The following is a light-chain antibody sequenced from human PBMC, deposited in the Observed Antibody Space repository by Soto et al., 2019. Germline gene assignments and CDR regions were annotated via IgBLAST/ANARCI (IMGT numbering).Light chain of an antibody. V-gene: IGLV1-51*01. CDR2: DND. CDR1: SSNIGSNY. CDR3: ATWDSILRAGV. J-gene: IGLJ2*01. Sequence: QSVLTQPPSVSAAPGQKVTITCSGNSSNIGSNYVSWYQQLPGTAPRLLIYDNDKRPSGIPDRFSGSKSGTSATLGITGLQTGDEADYYCATWDSILRAGVFGGGTKLTVL.